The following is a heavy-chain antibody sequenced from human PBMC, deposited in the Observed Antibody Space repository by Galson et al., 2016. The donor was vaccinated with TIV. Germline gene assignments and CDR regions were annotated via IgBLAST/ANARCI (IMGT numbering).Heavy chain of an antibody. Sequence: QSGAEVKKPGESLKISCKGSGYSFTNYWVGWVRQMPGKGLEWMGIIYPGDSGTRYSPSFQGQVTISADKSINTAYLQWSSLKASDTAIYYCSRHGWTVATSSPFDLWGQGTLFTVSS. J-gene: IGHJ4*02. D-gene: IGHD2-15*01. CDR1: GYSFTNYW. CDR2: IYPGDSGT. CDR3: SRHGWTVATSSPFDL. V-gene: IGHV5-51*01.